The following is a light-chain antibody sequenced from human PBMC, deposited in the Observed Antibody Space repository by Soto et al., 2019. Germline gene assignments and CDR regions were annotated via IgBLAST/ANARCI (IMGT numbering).Light chain of an antibody. Sequence: EIVLTQSPATLSLSPGERATLSCRASQSVGTFLAWYQQKPGQAPRLLIYDASNRAIDIPGRFSGSGSGTDFTLTISSLEPEDFAVYYCQQRSSWPLTFGGGTKVDI. J-gene: IGKJ4*01. V-gene: IGKV3-11*01. CDR3: QQRSSWPLT. CDR1: QSVGTF. CDR2: DAS.